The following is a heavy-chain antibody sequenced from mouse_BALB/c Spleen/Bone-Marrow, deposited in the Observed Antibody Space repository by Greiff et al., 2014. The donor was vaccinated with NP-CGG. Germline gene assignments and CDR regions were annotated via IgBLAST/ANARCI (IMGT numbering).Heavy chain of an antibody. CDR2: IDPANGNT. Sequence: VQLQQSGAELLKPGASVKLSCTASGFNIKDTYMHWVKQRPEQGLEWIGRIDPANGNTKYDLKFQGKATITADTSSNTAYLQLSSLTSEDTAVYYCARWEYYAMDYWGQGTSVTVSS. D-gene: IGHD4-1*01. V-gene: IGHV14-3*02. CDR3: ARWEYYAMDY. J-gene: IGHJ4*01. CDR1: GFNIKDTY.